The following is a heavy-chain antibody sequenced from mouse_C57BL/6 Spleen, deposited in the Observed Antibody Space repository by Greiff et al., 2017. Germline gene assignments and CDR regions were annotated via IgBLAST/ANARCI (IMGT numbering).Heavy chain of an antibody. V-gene: IGHV5-4*01. CDR1: GFTFSSYA. J-gene: IGHJ4*01. Sequence: EVMLVESGGGLVKPGGSLKLSCAASGFTFSSYAMSWVRQTPEKRLEWVATISDGGSYTYYPDNVKGRFTISRDNAKNNLYLQMSHLKSEDTAMYYCARDHYYGSRIYAMDYWGQGTSVTVSS. CDR3: ARDHYYGSRIYAMDY. D-gene: IGHD1-1*01. CDR2: ISDGGSYT.